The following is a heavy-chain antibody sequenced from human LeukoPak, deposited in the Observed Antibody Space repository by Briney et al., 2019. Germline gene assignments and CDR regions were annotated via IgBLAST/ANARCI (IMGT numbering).Heavy chain of an antibody. D-gene: IGHD6-6*01. CDR3: ARGRRSVAARPVELGHYYYMDV. CDR2: IIPIFGTA. Sequence: PVASVKVSCKASGGTFSSYAISWVRQAPGQGLEWMGGIIPIFGTANYAQKFQGRVTITTDESTSTAYMELSSLRSEDTAVYYCARGRRSVAARPVELGHYYYMDVWGKGTTVTVSS. J-gene: IGHJ6*03. CDR1: GGTFSSYA. V-gene: IGHV1-69*05.